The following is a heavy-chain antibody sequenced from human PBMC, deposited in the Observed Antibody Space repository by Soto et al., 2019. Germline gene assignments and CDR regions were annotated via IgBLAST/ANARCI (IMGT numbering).Heavy chain of an antibody. D-gene: IGHD6-19*01. CDR2: IFYRGST. Sequence: SETLSLTCTVSGGSISSSSNFWGSIRQSPGKGLEWIGSIFYRGSTYYNPSLKSRVTISVDTSKNQFSLKLSSVTAADTAVYYCVRNVGGSATTSFDYWGQGTLVTVSS. J-gene: IGHJ4*02. V-gene: IGHV4-39*01. CDR3: VRNVGGSATTSFDY. CDR1: GGSISSSSNF.